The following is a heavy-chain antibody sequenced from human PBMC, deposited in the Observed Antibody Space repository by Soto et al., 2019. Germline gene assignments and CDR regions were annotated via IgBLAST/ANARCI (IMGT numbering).Heavy chain of an antibody. CDR2: VTHSGST. V-gene: IGHV4-34*02. Sequence: QVHLQQWGAGLLKPSETLSLTCGVYGGSLRGSYWSWIRQPPGKALEWLGKVTHSGSTTFNPSLKSRVSVSVDTSDNQFSLKLTSVTAADTAVYYCARGHIPVYGPVPDYFDSWGQGTLVPVSS. J-gene: IGHJ4*02. D-gene: IGHD2-21*01. CDR3: ARGHIPVYGPVPDYFDS. CDR1: GGSLRGSY.